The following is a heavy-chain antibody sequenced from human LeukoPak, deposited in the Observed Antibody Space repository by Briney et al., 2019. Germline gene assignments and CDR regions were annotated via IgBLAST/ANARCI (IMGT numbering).Heavy chain of an antibody. CDR1: GGSISSSSYY. D-gene: IGHD2-15*01. V-gene: IGHV4-39*01. CDR2: IYYSGST. J-gene: IGHJ3*02. Sequence: SETLFLTCTVSGGSISSSSYYWGWIRQPPGKGLEWIGSIYYSGSTYYNPSLKSRVTISVDTSKNQFSLKLSSVTAADTAVYYCARHSGGSIDIWGQGTMVTVSS. CDR3: ARHSGGSIDI.